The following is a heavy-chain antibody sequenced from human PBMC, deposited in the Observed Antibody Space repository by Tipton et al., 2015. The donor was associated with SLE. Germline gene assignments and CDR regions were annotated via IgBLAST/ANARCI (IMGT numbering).Heavy chain of an antibody. D-gene: IGHD1-26*01. CDR2: IYNSGSA. CDR3: ARVGAAISAFDL. J-gene: IGHJ3*01. Sequence: TLSLTCIVSGGSIKNHYWSWIRQAPGMGLEWIGRIYNSGSAKYSPSLESRVTMSLDTSKNQISLKLTSVTAADTALYYCARVGAAISAFDLWGQGTMVTVYS. CDR1: GGSIKNHY. V-gene: IGHV4-4*08.